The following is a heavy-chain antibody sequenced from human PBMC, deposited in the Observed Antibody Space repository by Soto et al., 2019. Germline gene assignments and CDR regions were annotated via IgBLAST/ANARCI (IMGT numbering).Heavy chain of an antibody. CDR2: IYWDDDE. J-gene: IGHJ5*01. Sequence: QITLKESGPTLVKPTQTLTLTCTFSGFSLITSGVTVGWIRQPPGKALEWLALIYWDDDERYSPSLRSRLTITKDTSKNQVVLTVNDMDPVDTATYYCARRLTSNSSYWFDSWGQGALVTVSS. CDR1: GFSLITSGVT. D-gene: IGHD6-6*01. CDR3: ARRLTSNSSYWFDS. V-gene: IGHV2-5*02.